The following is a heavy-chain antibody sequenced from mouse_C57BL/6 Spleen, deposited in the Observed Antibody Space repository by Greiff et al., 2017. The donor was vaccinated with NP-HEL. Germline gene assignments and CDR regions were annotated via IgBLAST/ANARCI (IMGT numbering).Heavy chain of an antibody. CDR3: ARNWEGFYFDY. V-gene: IGHV5-6*01. CDR2: ISSGGSYT. D-gene: IGHD4-1*01. Sequence: EVQRVESGGDLVKPGGSLKLSCAASGFTFSSYGMSWVRQTPDKRLEWVATISSGGSYTYYPDSVKGRFTISRDNAKNTLYLQMSSLKSEDTAMYYCARNWEGFYFDYWGQGTTLTVSS. J-gene: IGHJ2*01. CDR1: GFTFSSYG.